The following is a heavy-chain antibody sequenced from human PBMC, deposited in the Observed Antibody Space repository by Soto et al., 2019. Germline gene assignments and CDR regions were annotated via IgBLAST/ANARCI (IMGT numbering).Heavy chain of an antibody. D-gene: IGHD4-17*01. Sequence: PGGSLILSCAASGFPFSSYVMHWVRPAPGKGLEWVAVISYDGSNKYYADSVKGRFTISRDNSKNTLYLQMNSLRAEDTAVYYCAKDTNRQPQAPFTTVVTWGQGTLVTVSS. CDR1: GFPFSSYV. J-gene: IGHJ5*02. CDR2: ISYDGSNK. CDR3: AKDTNRQPQAPFTTVVT. V-gene: IGHV3-30*18.